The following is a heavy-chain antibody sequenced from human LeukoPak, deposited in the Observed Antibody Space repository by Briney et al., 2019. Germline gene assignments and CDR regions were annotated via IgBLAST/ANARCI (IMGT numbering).Heavy chain of an antibody. CDR2: VSWSGSNI. CDR3: AKQGESYYYGSTGDY. Sequence: GGSLRLSCAASGFTFDDYAMHWVRQVPGRGLEWVSSVSWSGSNIAYADSVKGRFTISRDNSKNTLYLQMNSLRAEDTAVYYCAKQGESYYYGSTGDYWGQGTLVTVSS. V-gene: IGHV3-9*01. CDR1: GFTFDDYA. D-gene: IGHD3-10*01. J-gene: IGHJ4*02.